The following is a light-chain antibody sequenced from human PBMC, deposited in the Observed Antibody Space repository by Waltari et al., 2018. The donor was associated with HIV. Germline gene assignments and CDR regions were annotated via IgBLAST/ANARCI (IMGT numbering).Light chain of an antibody. V-gene: IGKV1-9*01. J-gene: IGKJ3*01. CDR3: QQVKSNPFT. CDR2: AAS. Sequence: TWGASQGIGTSLAWYQQKPGKAPQLLISAASTLQPGVPTRFSGSGSGTEFTLTISGLQPEDFATYYCQQVKSNPFTFGPGTKVDFK. CDR1: QGIGTS.